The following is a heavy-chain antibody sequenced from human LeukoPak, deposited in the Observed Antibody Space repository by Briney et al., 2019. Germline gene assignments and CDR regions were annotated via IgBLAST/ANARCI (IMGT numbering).Heavy chain of an antibody. J-gene: IGHJ4*02. Sequence: SETLSLTCTVSGGSISSSSYYWGWIRQPPGKGLEWIGSIYYSGSTYYNPSLKSRVTISVDTSKSQFSLKLSSVTAADTAGYYCARPQDSGYRHFDYWGQGTLVTVSS. D-gene: IGHD5-12*01. CDR1: GGSISSSSYY. V-gene: IGHV4-39*01. CDR2: IYYSGST. CDR3: ARPQDSGYRHFDY.